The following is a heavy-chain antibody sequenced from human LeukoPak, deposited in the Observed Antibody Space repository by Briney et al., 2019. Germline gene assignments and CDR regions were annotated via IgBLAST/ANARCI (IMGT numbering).Heavy chain of an antibody. V-gene: IGHV3-53*01. CDR1: GFIVSSNY. J-gene: IGHJ6*03. Sequence: GGSLRLSCAASGFIVSSNYMSWVRQAPGKGLEWVAVIYSGGSTYYADSVKGRFTISRDNSKNTLYLQMNSLRAEDTAVYYCARGGAAPTPYYYYYYMDVWGKGTTVTVSS. CDR3: ARGGAAPTPYYYYYYMDV. CDR2: IYSGGST. D-gene: IGHD6-13*01.